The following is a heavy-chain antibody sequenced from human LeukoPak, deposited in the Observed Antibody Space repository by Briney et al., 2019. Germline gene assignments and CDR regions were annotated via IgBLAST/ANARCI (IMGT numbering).Heavy chain of an antibody. J-gene: IGHJ6*04. CDR1: GFTFSSYS. Sequence: GGSLRLSCAASGFTFSSYSMNWVRQAPGKGLEWVSSISSSSSYIYYADSVKGRFTISRDNAKNSLYLQMNSLRAEDTAVYYCATPGGVAVALMNVWRKGTTVTVSS. CDR3: ATPGGVAVALMNV. D-gene: IGHD6-19*01. CDR2: ISSSSSYI. V-gene: IGHV3-21*01.